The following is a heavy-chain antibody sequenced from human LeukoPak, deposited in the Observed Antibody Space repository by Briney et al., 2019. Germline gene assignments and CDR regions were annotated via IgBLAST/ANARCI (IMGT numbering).Heavy chain of an antibody. CDR3: ASHGYDSSGYYNSCFDY. CDR2: INHSGST. D-gene: IGHD3-22*01. Sequence: SETLSLTCAVYGGSFSGYYWSWIRQPPGKGRDWIGEINHSGSTNYNPSLKSRVTISVDTSKNQFSLKLSSVTAADTAVYYCASHGYDSSGYYNSCFDYWGQGTLVTVSS. J-gene: IGHJ4*02. CDR1: GGSFSGYY. V-gene: IGHV4-34*01.